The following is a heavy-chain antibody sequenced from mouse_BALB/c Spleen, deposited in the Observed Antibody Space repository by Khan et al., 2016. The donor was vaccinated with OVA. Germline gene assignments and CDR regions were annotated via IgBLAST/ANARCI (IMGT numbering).Heavy chain of an antibody. V-gene: IGHV1-77*01. CDR1: GYTFSDYV. J-gene: IGHJ3*01. CDR3: AISYDGAWFAY. CDR2: IYPGSGTT. Sequence: QVQLKQSGPDLVKPGASVKMSCKASGYTFSDYVVSWVKLKSGQGLEWIGEIYPGSGTTYYNENFKGKATLTADKSSNTAYLHLSSLTSEDSAVYFCAISYDGAWFAYWGQGTLVTVS. D-gene: IGHD1-1*01.